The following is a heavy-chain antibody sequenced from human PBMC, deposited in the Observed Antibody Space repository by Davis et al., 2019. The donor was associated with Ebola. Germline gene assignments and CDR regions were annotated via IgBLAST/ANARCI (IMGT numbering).Heavy chain of an antibody. V-gene: IGHV1-46*01. CDR1: GYTFTNYY. D-gene: IGHD6-6*01. CDR2: INPSDGST. J-gene: IGHJ5*02. Sequence: AASVKVSCKASGYTFTNYYMHWVRQAPGQGLEWMGIINPSDGSTSYAQKFQGRVTMTRDTSTSTFYMKLNSLRSEDTAVYYCARGQQFVRFDPWGQGTLVTVSS. CDR3: ARGQQFVRFDP.